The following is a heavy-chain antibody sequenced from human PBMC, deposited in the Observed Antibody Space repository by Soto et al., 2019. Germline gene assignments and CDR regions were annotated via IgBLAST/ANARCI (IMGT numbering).Heavy chain of an antibody. CDR2: MKPNNGNT. Sequence: GASVKVSCKASGYTLTRYDINWGGQATGKRLEWVGWMKPNNGNTGHAQKFQGRVTMTRTTSISTAYMELRSLRSEDTAVYYCARRSVEYYDFWSGPNWFDPWGQGTLVTVSS. J-gene: IGHJ5*02. CDR1: GYTLTRYD. V-gene: IGHV1-8*01. CDR3: ARRSVEYYDFWSGPNWFDP. D-gene: IGHD3-3*01.